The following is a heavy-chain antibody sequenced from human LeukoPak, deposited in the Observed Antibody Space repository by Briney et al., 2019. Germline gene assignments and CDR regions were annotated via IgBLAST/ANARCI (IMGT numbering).Heavy chain of an antibody. CDR3: AKDRCSNGVGCYYYYMDV. CDR2: INSDGSST. CDR1: GFTFSSYW. D-gene: IGHD2-8*01. J-gene: IGHJ6*03. Sequence: GGTLRLSCAASGFTFSSYWMHWVRQAPGKGLVWVSRINSDGSSTSYADSVKGRFTISRDNAKNTLYLQMNSLRAEDTAVYYCAKDRCSNGVGCYYYYMDVWGKGTTVTISS. V-gene: IGHV3-74*01.